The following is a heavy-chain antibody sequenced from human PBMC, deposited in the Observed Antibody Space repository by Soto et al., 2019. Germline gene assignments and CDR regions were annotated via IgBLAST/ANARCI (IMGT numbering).Heavy chain of an antibody. V-gene: IGHV3-23*01. CDR3: AIRGYTSSSYFDC. CDR2: VSGSGDPT. CDR1: GFTFSNYG. Sequence: GGSLRLSCVASGFTFSNYGMYWVRQAPGKGLEWVPGVSGSGDPTFYTDSVKGRFTISRDNSKNTLYLHMDSLRAEDTAVYYRAIRGYTSSSYFDCWGRGTLVTVSS. D-gene: IGHD6-6*01. J-gene: IGHJ4*02.